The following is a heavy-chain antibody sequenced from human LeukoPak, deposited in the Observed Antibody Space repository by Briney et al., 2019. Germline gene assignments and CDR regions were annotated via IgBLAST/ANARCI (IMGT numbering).Heavy chain of an antibody. CDR2: VIPLFGTA. D-gene: IGHD6-13*01. CDR3: ARVGGGLAAEYDFDY. J-gene: IGHJ4*02. Sequence: ASVKVSCKASGGTFSSYAISWVRQAPGQGLEWMGGVIPLFGTANYAQKFQGRVTITTDESTSTAYMELSSLRSEDTAVYYCARVGGGLAAEYDFDYWGQGTLVTVSS. V-gene: IGHV1-69*05. CDR1: GGTFSSYA.